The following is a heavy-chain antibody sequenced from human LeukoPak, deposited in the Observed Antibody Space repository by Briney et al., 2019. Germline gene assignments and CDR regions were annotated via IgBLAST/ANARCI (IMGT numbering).Heavy chain of an antibody. Sequence: GASVKVSCKASGYTFTSYGISWVRQAPGQGLEWMGWISAYNGNTNYAQKLQGRVTMTTDTSTSTAYMELRSLRSDDTAVYYCARAPPDCSGGSCYSSDWFDPWGQGTLVTVSS. V-gene: IGHV1-18*01. CDR2: ISAYNGNT. CDR1: GYTFTSYG. CDR3: ARAPPDCSGGSCYSSDWFDP. J-gene: IGHJ5*02. D-gene: IGHD2-15*01.